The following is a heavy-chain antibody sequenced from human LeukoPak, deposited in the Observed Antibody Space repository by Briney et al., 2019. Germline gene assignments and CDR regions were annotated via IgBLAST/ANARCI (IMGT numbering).Heavy chain of an antibody. D-gene: IGHD3-10*01. Sequence: GGSLRLSCAASGFTFSRYWVHWVRQAPGKGLVWVSRINTDGSTTSYADSVRGRFTISRDNAENTVYLQMNSLGAEDTALYFCARVNTGNWYFDLWGRVTLVTVSS. CDR2: INTDGSTT. J-gene: IGHJ2*01. CDR3: ARVNTGNWYFDL. CDR1: GFTFSRYW. V-gene: IGHV3-74*01.